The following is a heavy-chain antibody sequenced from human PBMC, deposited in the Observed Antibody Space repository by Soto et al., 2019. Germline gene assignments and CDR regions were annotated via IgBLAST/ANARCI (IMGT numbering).Heavy chain of an antibody. CDR1: GFTFSSYA. CDR3: ARNGYCGGDCYLDAFDI. Sequence: VQLLESGGGLVQPGGSLRLSCAASGFTFSSYAMSWVRQAPGKGLEWIGYIYYSGSTNYNPSLKSRVTISVDTSKNQFSLKLSSVTAADTAVYYCARNGYCGGDCYLDAFDIWGQGTMVTVSS. J-gene: IGHJ3*02. V-gene: IGHV4-59*01. D-gene: IGHD2-21*02. CDR2: IYYSGST.